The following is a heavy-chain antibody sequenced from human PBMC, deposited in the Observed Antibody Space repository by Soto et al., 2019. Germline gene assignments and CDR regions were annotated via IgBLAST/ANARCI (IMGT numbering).Heavy chain of an antibody. V-gene: IGHV3-74*01. D-gene: IGHD3-3*01. CDR2: INSDGSST. J-gene: IGHJ2*01. Sequence: EVQLVESGGGLVQPGGSLRLSCAASGFTFSSYWMHWVRQAPGKGLVWVSRINSDGSSTSYADSVKGRFTISRDNAKNTLYLQMNSLRVEDTAVSYCARCWSLNWYFDLWGRGTLVTVSS. CDR3: ARCWSLNWYFDL. CDR1: GFTFSSYW.